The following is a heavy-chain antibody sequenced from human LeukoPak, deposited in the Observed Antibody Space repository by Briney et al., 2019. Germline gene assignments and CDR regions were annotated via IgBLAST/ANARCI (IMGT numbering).Heavy chain of an antibody. CDR2: IYYTGST. Sequence: SETLSLTCSVSGGSISSHYWSWIRQPPGKGLEWIGYIYYTGSTNYNPSLKSRDSISLDPSRNQFSLKLTSVTAAGAAVYYCARHPYGGPDYWGHGTLVTVSS. D-gene: IGHD2-21*01. CDR3: ARHPYGGPDY. V-gene: IGHV4-59*08. J-gene: IGHJ4*01. CDR1: GGSISSHY.